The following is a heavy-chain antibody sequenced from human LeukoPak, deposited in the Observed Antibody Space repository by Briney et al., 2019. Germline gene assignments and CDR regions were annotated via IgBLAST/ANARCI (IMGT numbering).Heavy chain of an antibody. J-gene: IGHJ3*02. CDR1: VGSINGHH. CDR2: IYYSGSP. V-gene: IGHV4-59*11. CDR3: ARDRPSGSYEDSGAFDI. Sequence: SETLSLTCTVSVGSINGHHWSWIRQPPWKGLEWVVSIYYSGSPNYNPSLKSRVTISVDTSKNQFSLKLSSVTAADTAVYYCARDRPSGSYEDSGAFDIWGQGTLVTVSS. D-gene: IGHD1-26*01.